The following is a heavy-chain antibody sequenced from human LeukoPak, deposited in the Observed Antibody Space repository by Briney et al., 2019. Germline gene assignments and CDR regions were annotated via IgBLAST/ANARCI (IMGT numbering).Heavy chain of an antibody. CDR2: IIPILGIA. CDR3: ARGGIVGATPLFDY. D-gene: IGHD1-26*01. Sequence: GASVKVSCKASGGTFSSYAISWVRQAPGQGLEWMGRIIPILGIANYAQKFQGRVTITADKSTSTAYMELSSLRSEDTAVYYCARGGIVGATPLFDYWGQGTLVTVSS. V-gene: IGHV1-69*04. CDR1: GGTFSSYA. J-gene: IGHJ4*02.